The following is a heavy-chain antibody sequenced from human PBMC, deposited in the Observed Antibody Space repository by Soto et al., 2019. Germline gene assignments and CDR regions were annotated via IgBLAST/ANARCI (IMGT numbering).Heavy chain of an antibody. CDR2: ISSSSSTI. CDR1: GFTFSSYS. D-gene: IGHD2-15*01. Sequence: GGSLRLSCAASGFTFSSYSMNWVRQAPGKGLEWVSYISSSSSTIYYADSVKGRFTISRDNAKNSLYLQMNSLRAEDTAVYYCARRYCSGGISPCGYYYMDVWGKGTTVTVSS. J-gene: IGHJ6*03. V-gene: IGHV3-48*01. CDR3: ARRYCSGGISPCGYYYMDV.